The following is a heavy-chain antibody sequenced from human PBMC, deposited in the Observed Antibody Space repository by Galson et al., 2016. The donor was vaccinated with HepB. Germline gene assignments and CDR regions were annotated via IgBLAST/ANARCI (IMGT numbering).Heavy chain of an antibody. D-gene: IGHD3-9*01. CDR1: GDSLRSSSYY. Sequence: SETLSLTCTVSGDSLRSSSYYWGWIRQPPGKSLEWIGSFYSGGSTYYNPSLKSRVTTSVDTSRNQFSLKLTAVTAADTAVYYCTRQGGLRYSVDYWGQGTL. CDR2: FYSGGST. CDR3: TRQGGLRYSVDY. V-gene: IGHV4-39*01. J-gene: IGHJ4*02.